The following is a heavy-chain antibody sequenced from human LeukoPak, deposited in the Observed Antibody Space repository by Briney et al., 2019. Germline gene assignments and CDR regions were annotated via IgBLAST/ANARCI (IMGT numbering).Heavy chain of an antibody. J-gene: IGHJ4*02. V-gene: IGHV3-30*04. CDR3: AKEPGTTLGYYFDY. D-gene: IGHD1-7*01. CDR1: GFTFSSYA. Sequence: GRSLRLSCAASGFTFSSYAMHWVRQAPGKGLERVAVISYDGSNKYYADSVKGRITISRDNSKNTLYLQMNSLRAEDTAVYYCAKEPGTTLGYYFDYWGQGTLVTVSS. CDR2: ISYDGSNK.